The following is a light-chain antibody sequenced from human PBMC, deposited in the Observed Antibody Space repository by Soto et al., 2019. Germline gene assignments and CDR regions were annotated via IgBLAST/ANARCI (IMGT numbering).Light chain of an antibody. CDR3: QQYNNWLLFT. CDR1: QSISRN. CDR2: SAS. J-gene: IGKJ3*01. V-gene: IGKV3-15*01. Sequence: EIVMTQSPATLSVSPGERATLSCRASQSISRNLAWYQQKPGQAPRLLIFSASTRATGIPARFSGSGSGTEFTLTICSLQSEDSAIYYCQQYNNWLLFTFGPGTKVDIK.